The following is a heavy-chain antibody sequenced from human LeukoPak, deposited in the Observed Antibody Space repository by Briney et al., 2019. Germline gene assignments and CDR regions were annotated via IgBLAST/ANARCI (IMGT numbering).Heavy chain of an antibody. V-gene: IGHV3-23*01. J-gene: IGHJ4*02. CDR2: ISGSGGST. CDR3: AKDRWVPAAPFDY. CDR1: GLTFSSYA. Sequence: GGSLRLSCEASGLTFSSYAMGWVRQAPGKGLEWVSAISGSGGSTYYADSVKGRFTISRDNSKNTLYLQMNSLRAEDTAVYYCAKDRWVPAAPFDYWGQGTLVTVSS. D-gene: IGHD2-2*01.